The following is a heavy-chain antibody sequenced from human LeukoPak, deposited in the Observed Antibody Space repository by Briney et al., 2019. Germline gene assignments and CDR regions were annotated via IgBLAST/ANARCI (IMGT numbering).Heavy chain of an antibody. D-gene: IGHD3-3*01. CDR3: ARGRDYDFWSGSTGRYYFDY. CDR2: FTHSGGT. Sequence: SEPLSLTCAVYGGSFSGYYWSWIRQPPGKGLEGIGEFTHSGGTNYNPSLRSRVTISVDTAKTQFSLKLSSVTAAATAVYYCARGRDYDFWSGSTGRYYFDYWGQGTLVTVSS. J-gene: IGHJ4*02. V-gene: IGHV4-34*01. CDR1: GGSFSGYY.